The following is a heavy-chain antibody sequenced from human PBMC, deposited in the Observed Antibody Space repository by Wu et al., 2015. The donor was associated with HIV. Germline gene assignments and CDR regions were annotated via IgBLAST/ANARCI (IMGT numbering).Heavy chain of an antibody. D-gene: IGHD6-19*01. V-gene: IGHV1-18*01. CDR3: ARENQFQYNSGWYFDY. CDR1: GYTFTSYG. J-gene: IGHJ4*02. Sequence: QVHLVQSGAEVKKPGASVKVSCKASGYTFTSYGINWVRQAPGQGLEWMGWISTSYGNTNYAQKLQGRVTVTTDTSTNTAYMELRSLRSDDTAVYYCARENQFQYNSGWYFDYWGQGTLVTVSS. CDR2: ISTSYGNT.